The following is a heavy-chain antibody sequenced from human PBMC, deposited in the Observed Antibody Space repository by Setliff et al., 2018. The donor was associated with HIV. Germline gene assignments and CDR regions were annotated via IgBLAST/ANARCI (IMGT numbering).Heavy chain of an antibody. D-gene: IGHD5-18*01. Sequence: SETLSLTCTVSGGFSDRYFWSWVRQPPGKGLEWIGYIYTSGTTKYNPSLKSRVTILVDTSKNQFSLRLSSVTAADTAVYYCARDESQVEVHRGYSYGSFDYWGQGTLVTVSS. J-gene: IGHJ4*02. CDR1: GGFSDRYF. CDR2: IYTSGTT. V-gene: IGHV4-4*08. CDR3: ARDESQVEVHRGYSYGSFDY.